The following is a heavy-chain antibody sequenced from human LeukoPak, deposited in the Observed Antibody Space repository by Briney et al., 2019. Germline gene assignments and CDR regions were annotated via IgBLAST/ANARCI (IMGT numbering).Heavy chain of an antibody. CDR2: ISAYNGNT. J-gene: IGHJ6*02. V-gene: IGHV1-18*01. D-gene: IGHD2-2*01. CDR1: GYTFTSYG. CDR3: ARLGAIVVVPAAIRDYYYYYGMDV. Sequence: ASVKVSCKASGYTFTSYGISWVRQAPGQGLEWMGWISAYNGNTNYAQKLQGRVTMTTDTSTSTAYMELGSLRSDDTAVYYCARLGAIVVVPAAIRDYYYYYGMDVWGQGTTVTVSS.